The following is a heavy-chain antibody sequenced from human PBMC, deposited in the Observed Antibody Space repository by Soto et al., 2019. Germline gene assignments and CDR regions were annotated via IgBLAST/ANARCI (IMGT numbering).Heavy chain of an antibody. CDR2: IKSKTDGGTT. J-gene: IGHJ4*02. D-gene: IGHD1-26*01. Sequence: PGGSLRLSCAASGFTFSNAWMSWVRQAPGKGLEWVGRIKSKTDGGTTDYAAPVKGRFTISRDDSKNTLYLQMNSLKTEDTAVYYCTWEDLVGAMEYWGQGTLVTVSS. CDR3: TWEDLVGAMEY. V-gene: IGHV3-15*01. CDR1: GFTFSNAW.